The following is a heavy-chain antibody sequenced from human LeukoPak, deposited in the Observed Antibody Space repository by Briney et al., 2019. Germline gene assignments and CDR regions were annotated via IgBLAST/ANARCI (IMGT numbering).Heavy chain of an antibody. Sequence: GGSLRLSCAASGFTFSSYWMSWVRQAPGKGLEWVANINQDGSEKYYVDSVKGRFTISRDNAKNSLYLQMNSLRAEDTAVYYCARMWFGEFWGIWFDPWGQGTLVTVSS. CDR1: GFTFSSYW. J-gene: IGHJ5*02. D-gene: IGHD3-10*01. V-gene: IGHV3-7*01. CDR3: ARMWFGEFWGIWFDP. CDR2: INQDGSEK.